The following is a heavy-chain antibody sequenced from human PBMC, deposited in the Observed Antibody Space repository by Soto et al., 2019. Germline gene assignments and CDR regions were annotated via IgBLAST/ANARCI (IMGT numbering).Heavy chain of an antibody. J-gene: IGHJ4*02. Sequence: EVQLVESGGGLVKPGGSLRLSCAASGFTFSSYSMNWVRQAPGKGLEWVSSISSSSSYIYYAAAVKGRFTISRDNARNSPYLQMNSLRGEVMAVYYCARLRSYDSSGYYCYWGQGTVVTVSS. D-gene: IGHD3-22*01. CDR3: ARLRSYDSSGYYCY. CDR2: ISSSSSYI. V-gene: IGHV3-21*01. CDR1: GFTFSSYS.